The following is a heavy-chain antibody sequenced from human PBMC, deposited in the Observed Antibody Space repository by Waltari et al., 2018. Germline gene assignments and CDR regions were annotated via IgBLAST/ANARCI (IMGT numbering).Heavy chain of an antibody. CDR3: ARGRGYSVVVRGVDTGFCWFDP. CDR1: GGSFSGYY. CDR2: IKHRGST. J-gene: IGHJ5*02. Sequence: QVQLQQWGAGLLSPSETLSLTCAVYGGSFSGYYWTWIRQPPGKGLEWMGEIKHRGSTNYNPSLKVRVTISIDTPRNQFSLKLSSVTAADTAVYYCARGRGYSVVVRGVDTGFCWFDPWGQGTLVTVSS. D-gene: IGHD3-10*01. V-gene: IGHV4-34*01.